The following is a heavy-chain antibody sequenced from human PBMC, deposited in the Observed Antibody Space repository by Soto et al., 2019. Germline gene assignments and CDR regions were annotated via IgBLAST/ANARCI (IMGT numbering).Heavy chain of an antibody. Sequence: SETLSLTCTVSGGSISSYYWSWIWQPPGKGLEWIGYIYYSGSTNYNPSLKSRVTISVDTSKNQFSLKLSSVTAADTAVYYCARDLGIAVAWTWFDPWGQGTLVTVSS. CDR3: ARDLGIAVAWTWFDP. V-gene: IGHV4-59*01. J-gene: IGHJ5*02. CDR2: IYYSGST. D-gene: IGHD6-19*01. CDR1: GGSISSYY.